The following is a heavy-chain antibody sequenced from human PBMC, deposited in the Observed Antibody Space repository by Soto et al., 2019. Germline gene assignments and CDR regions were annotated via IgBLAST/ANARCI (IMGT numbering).Heavy chain of an antibody. CDR2: TYYRSRWYN. D-gene: IGHD3-22*01. CDR1: GDSVSGNSAA. CDR3: AREGTYDSSGYYYDWVDY. Sequence: SQTLSLTCAISGDSVSGNSAAWNWIRQSPSRGLEWLGRTYYRSRWYNDYAVSVKSRITVTPDTSKNQFSLQLNSVTPEDTAVYYCAREGTYDSSGYYYDWVDYWGQGTLVTVSS. J-gene: IGHJ4*02. V-gene: IGHV6-1*01.